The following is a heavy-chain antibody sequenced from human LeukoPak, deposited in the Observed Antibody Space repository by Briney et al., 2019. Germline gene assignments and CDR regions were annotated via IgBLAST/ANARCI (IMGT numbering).Heavy chain of an antibody. D-gene: IGHD2-2*02. J-gene: IGHJ2*01. V-gene: IGHV1-8*02. CDR3: ARGCSGSSCYTGWYFDL. CDR2: MNPNSGDT. CDR1: GYTFTDSE. Sequence: GASVKVSFKASGYTFTDSEINWVRQAPGQGLEWMGWMNPNSGDTGYAQKFQGRVTMTKNTSISTAYMELSSLRSEDTAVFFCARGCSGSSCYTGWYFDLWGRGTLVTVSS.